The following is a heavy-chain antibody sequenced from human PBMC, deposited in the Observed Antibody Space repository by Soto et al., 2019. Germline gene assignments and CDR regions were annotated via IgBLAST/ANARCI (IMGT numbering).Heavy chain of an antibody. D-gene: IGHD3-16*01. CDR1: GGSFSGYY. Sequence: QVQLQQWGAGLLKPSETLSLTCAVYGGSFSGYYWSWIRQPPGKGLEWIGEINHSGSTNYNPSLKSQVTISVDTSKNQCSRKLSSVTAADTAVYYCARGLDALLWGKRDRMDVWGQGTTVTVSS. J-gene: IGHJ6*02. CDR3: ARGLDALLWGKRDRMDV. CDR2: INHSGST. V-gene: IGHV4-34*01.